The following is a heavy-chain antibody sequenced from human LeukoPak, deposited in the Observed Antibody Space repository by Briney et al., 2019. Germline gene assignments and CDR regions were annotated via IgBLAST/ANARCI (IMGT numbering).Heavy chain of an antibody. D-gene: IGHD3-3*01. Sequence: ASVKVSCKTSGYSFTDYYMHWVRQAPGQGLEWMGWINPNSGGTSAAQKFQGRVTMTRDTSITTVYMEVSWLTSDDTAIYYCARADRLHVGPYLSGPWGQGTLVTVSS. J-gene: IGHJ5*02. CDR1: GYSFTDYY. CDR2: INPNSGGT. CDR3: ARADRLHVGPYLSGP. V-gene: IGHV1-2*02.